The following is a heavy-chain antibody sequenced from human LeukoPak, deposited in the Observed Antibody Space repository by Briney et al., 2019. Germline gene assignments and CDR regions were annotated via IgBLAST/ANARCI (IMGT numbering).Heavy chain of an antibody. CDR2: IIPIFGTA. J-gene: IGHJ6*03. CDR3: ARDRWAGSGWYGGGYYYYMDV. Sequence: GASVKVSCKASGGTFSSYAISWVRQAPGQGLEWMGGIIPIFGTANYAQKFQGRVTITADESTSTAYMELSSLRSEDTAVYYCARDRWAGSGWYGGGYYYYMDVWGKGTTVTISS. D-gene: IGHD6-19*01. V-gene: IGHV1-69*13. CDR1: GGTFSSYA.